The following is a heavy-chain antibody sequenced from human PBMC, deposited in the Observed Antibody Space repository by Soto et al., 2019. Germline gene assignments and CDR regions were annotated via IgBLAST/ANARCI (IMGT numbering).Heavy chain of an antibody. Sequence: XGGSLRLSCAGSGLTFSKYGIHWVRQAQGKGLEFVSRISSDGGDTVYAESVKDRFTISRDNSRNTLYLQMSSLRSDDTAVYYCVRTTDYYDYWGQGTLVTVSS. J-gene: IGHJ4*02. CDR2: ISSDGGDT. CDR3: VRTTDYYDY. CDR1: GLTFSKYG. V-gene: IGHV3-64D*08. D-gene: IGHD3-9*01.